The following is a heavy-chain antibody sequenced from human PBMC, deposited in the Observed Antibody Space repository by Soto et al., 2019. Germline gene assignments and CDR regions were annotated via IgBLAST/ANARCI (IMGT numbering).Heavy chain of an antibody. Sequence: PGGSLRLSCAASGFTFDDYAMHWVRQAPGKGLEWVSGISWNSGSIGYADSVKGRFTISRDNAKNSLYLQMNSLRAEDTALYYCAKGNMVRGVTGYYYYGMDVWGQGTTVTVSS. CDR2: ISWNSGSI. J-gene: IGHJ6*02. CDR1: GFTFDDYA. D-gene: IGHD3-10*01. CDR3: AKGNMVRGVTGYYYYGMDV. V-gene: IGHV3-9*01.